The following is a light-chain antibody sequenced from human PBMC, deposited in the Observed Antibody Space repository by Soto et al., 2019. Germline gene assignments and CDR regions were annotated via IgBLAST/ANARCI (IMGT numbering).Light chain of an antibody. CDR2: GAS. V-gene: IGKV3-20*01. J-gene: IGKJ1*01. CDR1: QSVNSNY. CDR3: LQSYSTPWT. Sequence: EIVLTQSPGTLSLSPGERATLSCRASQSVNSNYLAWYQQKPGQAPRLLVYGASSRATGIPDRFSGSGSGTDFTLTISSLQPEDFATYYCLQSYSTPWTFGQGTKVELK.